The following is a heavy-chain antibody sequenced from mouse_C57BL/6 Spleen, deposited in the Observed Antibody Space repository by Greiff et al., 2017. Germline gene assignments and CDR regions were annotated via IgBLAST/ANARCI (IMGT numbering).Heavy chain of an antibody. CDR3: ARQGDWSYAMGY. V-gene: IGHV5-12*01. CDR1: GFTFSDYY. Sequence: EVKLVESGGGLVQPGGSLKLSCAASGFTFSDYYMYWVRQTPEKRLEWVAYISNGGGSTYYPDTVKGRFTISRDNAKNTLYLQMSRLKSEDTAMYYCARQGDWSYAMGYWGQGTSVTVSS. J-gene: IGHJ4*01. D-gene: IGHD3-3*01. CDR2: ISNGGGST.